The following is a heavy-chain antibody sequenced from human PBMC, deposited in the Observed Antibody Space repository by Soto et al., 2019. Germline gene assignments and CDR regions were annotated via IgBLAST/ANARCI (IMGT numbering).Heavy chain of an antibody. Sequence: PSETLSLTCTVSGGSISSYYWSWIRQPPGKGLKWIGYIYYSGSTNYNPSLKSRVTISVDTSKNQFSLKLSFVTATDTAVYYCARRYGSAIDYWGQGTLVTVS. CDR3: ARRYGSAIDY. CDR2: IYYSGST. CDR1: GGSISSYY. D-gene: IGHD1-26*01. J-gene: IGHJ4*02. V-gene: IGHV4-59*08.